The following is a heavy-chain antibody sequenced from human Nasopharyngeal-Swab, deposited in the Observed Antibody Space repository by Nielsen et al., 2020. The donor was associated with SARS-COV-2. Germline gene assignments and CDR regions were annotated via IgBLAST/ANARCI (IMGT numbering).Heavy chain of an antibody. Sequence: GESLKISCAASGFTFNNYNFNWVRQAPGKGLEWVSSISRSSSYIYYADSVKGRFPISRDNAKNSLYLQMNSLRAEDTAVYYCARDGLDYDFWSAYFMDVWGQGTTVTVSS. D-gene: IGHD3-3*01. CDR3: ARDGLDYDFWSAYFMDV. J-gene: IGHJ6*02. V-gene: IGHV3-21*01. CDR1: GFTFNNYN. CDR2: ISRSSSYI.